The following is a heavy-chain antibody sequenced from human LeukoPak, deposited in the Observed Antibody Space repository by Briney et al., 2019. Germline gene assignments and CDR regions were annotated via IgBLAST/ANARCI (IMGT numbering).Heavy chain of an antibody. CDR3: ARQSSSWYVFACDY. D-gene: IGHD6-13*01. J-gene: IGHJ4*02. CDR1: GDDISSYY. Sequence: KPSETLSLTCSVSGDDISSYYWSWIRQPAGKGLEWIGRIYTSGSTNYNPSLKSRVTMSVDTSKNQFSLKLSSVTAADTAVYYCARQSSSWYVFACDYWGQGTLVTVSS. V-gene: IGHV4-4*07. CDR2: IYTSGST.